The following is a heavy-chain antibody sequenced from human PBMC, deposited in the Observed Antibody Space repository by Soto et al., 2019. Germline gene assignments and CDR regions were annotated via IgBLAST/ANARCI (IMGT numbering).Heavy chain of an antibody. CDR2: MNPNSGNT. J-gene: IGHJ6*02. CDR3: AREMTPRGMDV. Sequence: QVQLVQSGAEVKKPGASVKVSCKASGYTFTRYAINWVRQATGPGLEWMGWMNPNSGNTGYAQKCQGRVTMTRNTSRSTAYMELSSLRSEEPAVYYWAREMTPRGMDVGGQGTTVPVSS. CDR1: GYTFTRYA. V-gene: IGHV1-8*01.